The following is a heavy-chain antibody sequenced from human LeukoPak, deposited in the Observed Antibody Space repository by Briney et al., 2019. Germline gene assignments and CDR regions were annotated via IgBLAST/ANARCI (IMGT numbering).Heavy chain of an antibody. CDR2: ISYDGSNK. CDR1: GFTFSSYA. CDR3: ARESIRLGYCSGGSCYRVGAFDI. V-gene: IGHV3-30-3*01. Sequence: GRSLRLSCAASGFTFSSYAMHWVRQAPGKGLEWVAVISYDGSNKYYADSVKGRFTISRDNSKNTLYLQMNSLRAEDTAVYYCARESIRLGYCSGGSCYRVGAFDIWGQGTMVTVSS. D-gene: IGHD2-15*01. J-gene: IGHJ3*02.